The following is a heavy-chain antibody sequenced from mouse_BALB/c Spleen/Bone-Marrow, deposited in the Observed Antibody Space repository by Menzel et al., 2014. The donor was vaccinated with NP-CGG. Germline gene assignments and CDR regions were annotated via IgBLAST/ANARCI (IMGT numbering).Heavy chain of an antibody. V-gene: IGHV1S81*02. CDR1: GYTFTSYY. Sequence: VQLQQSGAELVKPGASVKLSCKASGYTFTSYYMYWVKQRPGQGLEWIGEINPSNGGTNFNEKFKSKATLTVDKSSSTAYMQLSSLTSEDSAVYYRTRGGWLAMDYWGQGTSVTVSS. CDR2: INPSNGGT. D-gene: IGHD2-3*01. J-gene: IGHJ4*01. CDR3: TRGGWLAMDY.